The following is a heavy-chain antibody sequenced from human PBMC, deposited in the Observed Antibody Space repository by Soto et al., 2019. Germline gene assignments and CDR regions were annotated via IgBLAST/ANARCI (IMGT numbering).Heavy chain of an antibody. V-gene: IGHV1-8*01. J-gene: IGHJ3*01. D-gene: IGHD5-12*01. Sequence: QVQLVQSGAEVKKPGASVKVSCQASGYSFNDYAINWVRQAPGQGLEWMGWVSPISGNTGFAVKFQGRVTLTHNGSRGEAFRELSSLRSDDTAVYFCARESRVYSGHVLAADIDFWGQGTVVTVSS. CDR1: GYSFNDYA. CDR2: VSPISGNT. CDR3: ARESRVYSGHVLAADIDF.